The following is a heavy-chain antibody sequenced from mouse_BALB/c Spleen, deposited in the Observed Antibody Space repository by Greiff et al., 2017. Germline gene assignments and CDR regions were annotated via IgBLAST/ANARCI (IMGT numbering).Heavy chain of an antibody. CDR3: TRGIYYGNYGAMDY. J-gene: IGHJ4*01. CDR2: IYPSDSYT. V-gene: IGHV1-69*02. CDR1: GYTFTSYW. D-gene: IGHD2-1*01. Sequence: QVHVKQSGAELVRPGASVKLSCKASGYTFTSYWINWVKQRPGQGLEWIGNIYPSDSYTNYNQKFKDKATLTVDKSSSTAYMQLSSPTSEDSAVYYCTRGIYYGNYGAMDYWGQGTSVTVSS.